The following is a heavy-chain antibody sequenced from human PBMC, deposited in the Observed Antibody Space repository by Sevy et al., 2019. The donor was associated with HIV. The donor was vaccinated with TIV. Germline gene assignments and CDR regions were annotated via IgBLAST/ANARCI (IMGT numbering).Heavy chain of an antibody. CDR1: GYTFTGYY. J-gene: IGHJ6*02. Sequence: ASVKVSCKASGYTFTGYYMHWVRQAPGQGLEWMGWINPNSGGTNYAQKFQGRVTMTRDTSISTAYMEMSRLSSDETAVYYGERDTTTVTTYYYYGMDVWGQGTTVTVSS. CDR2: INPNSGGT. D-gene: IGHD4-17*01. CDR3: ERDTTTVTTYYYYGMDV. V-gene: IGHV1-2*02.